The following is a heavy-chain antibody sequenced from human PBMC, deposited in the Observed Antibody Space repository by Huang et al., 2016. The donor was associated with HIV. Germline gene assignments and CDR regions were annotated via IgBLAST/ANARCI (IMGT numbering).Heavy chain of an antibody. J-gene: IGHJ4*02. Sequence: QVQVVQSGAEVKKSGASVKVSCKASGYTFTSFDINWVRQAPGQGLEWRGGMNPNSGYTGTAPKFKGRVTMTRNTSITTAYMELSSLTSEDTAVYYCARDGAVAGDFDYWGQGTLVTVSS. D-gene: IGHD6-19*01. CDR3: ARDGAVAGDFDY. V-gene: IGHV1-8*01. CDR1: GYTFTSFD. CDR2: MNPNSGYT.